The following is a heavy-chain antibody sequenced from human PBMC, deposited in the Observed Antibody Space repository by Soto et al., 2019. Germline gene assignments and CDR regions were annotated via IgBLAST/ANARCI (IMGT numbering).Heavy chain of an antibody. CDR1: GFTFTSYA. CDR2: ISGSGGST. V-gene: IGHV3-23*01. CDR3: AKEQGYSSSWFEFDY. J-gene: IGHJ4*02. D-gene: IGHD6-13*01. Sequence: EVQLLESGGGLVQPGGSLRLSCAASGFTFTSYAMSWVRQAPGKGLEWVSAISGSGGSTYYGDSVKGRFTISRDNSKNTLYLQMNSLRAEDTAVYYCAKEQGYSSSWFEFDYWGQGTLVTVSS.